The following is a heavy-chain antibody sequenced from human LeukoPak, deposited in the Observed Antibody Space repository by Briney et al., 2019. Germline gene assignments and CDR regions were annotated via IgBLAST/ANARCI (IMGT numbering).Heavy chain of an antibody. CDR1: GYTLTELS. CDR3: ATLPPLVPAGPADAFDI. CDR2: FDPEDGET. Sequence: ASVKVSCKVSGYTLTELSMHWVRQAPGKGLKWMGGFDPEDGETIYAQKFQGRVTMTEDTSTDTAYMELSSLRSEDTAVYYCATLPPLVPAGPADAFDIWGQGTMVTVSS. J-gene: IGHJ3*02. D-gene: IGHD2-2*01. V-gene: IGHV1-24*01.